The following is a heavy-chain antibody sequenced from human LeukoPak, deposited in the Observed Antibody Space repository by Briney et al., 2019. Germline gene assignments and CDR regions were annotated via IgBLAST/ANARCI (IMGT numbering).Heavy chain of an antibody. CDR1: GFTFSSYA. V-gene: IGHV3-30-3*01. CDR3: ARSGYSSI. J-gene: IGHJ4*02. Sequence: GGSLRLSCAASGFTFSSYAMHWVRQAPGKGLEWVAVISYDGSNKYYADSVKGRFTISRDNSKSMLYLQMNSLRAEDTAVYYCARSGYSSIWGQGTLVTVSS. CDR2: ISYDGSNK. D-gene: IGHD6-13*01.